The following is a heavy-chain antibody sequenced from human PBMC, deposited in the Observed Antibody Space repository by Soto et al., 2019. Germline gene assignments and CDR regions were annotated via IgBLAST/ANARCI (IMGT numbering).Heavy chain of an antibody. CDR3: AKDITFDSSAYDS. D-gene: IGHD3-22*01. CDR2: ISGGGNPT. J-gene: IGHJ4*02. CDR1: GFTFSRFG. V-gene: IGHV3-23*01. Sequence: EVHLLESGGGLVQPGGSLRLSCAASGFTFSRFGMSWVRQAPGKGLEWISGISGGGNPTYYSESVKGRCTISRDSAKNTLSLQMNSLRIDDTAVYYCAKDITFDSSAYDSWGQGTLVTVSS.